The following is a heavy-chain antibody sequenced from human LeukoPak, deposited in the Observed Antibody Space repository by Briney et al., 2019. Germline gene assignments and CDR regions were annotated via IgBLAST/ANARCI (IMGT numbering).Heavy chain of an antibody. CDR3: ARDKWELLSHYYYYMDV. V-gene: IGHV3-11*01. CDR2: ISSSGSTI. D-gene: IGHD1-26*01. Sequence: PGGSLRLSCAASGFILSDYYMHWIRQAPGKGLEWVSYISSSGSTIYYADSVKGRFTISRDNAKNSLYLQMNSLRAEDTAVYYCARDKWELLSHYYYYMDVWGKGTTVTISS. CDR1: GFILSDYY. J-gene: IGHJ6*03.